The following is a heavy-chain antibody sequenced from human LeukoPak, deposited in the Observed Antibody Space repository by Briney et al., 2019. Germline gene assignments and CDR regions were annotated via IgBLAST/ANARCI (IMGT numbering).Heavy chain of an antibody. Sequence: GGSLRLSCAASGFTFSSYAMSWVRQAPGKGLEWVSGISGGGGSTYYADSVKGRFTISRDNSKNTLSLQMNGLGADDTAIYYCAKTMYYFDSSGYYYFQDWGQGTLVTVSS. D-gene: IGHD3-22*01. CDR1: GFTFSSYA. V-gene: IGHV3-23*01. CDR3: AKTMYYFDSSGYYYFQD. CDR2: ISGGGGST. J-gene: IGHJ1*01.